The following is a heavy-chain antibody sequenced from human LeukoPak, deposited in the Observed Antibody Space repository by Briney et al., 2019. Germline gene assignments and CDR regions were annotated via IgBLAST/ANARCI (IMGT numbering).Heavy chain of an antibody. J-gene: IGHJ4*02. Sequence: GGSLRLSCTASGFTFSNAWMSWVRQAPGKGQEWVGRIKSKTDGGTTDYAAPVKGRFTISRDDSKNTLYLQMNSLKTEDTAVYYCTTDQITYSSSSDYWGQGTLVTVSS. V-gene: IGHV3-15*01. CDR3: TTDQITYSSSSDY. D-gene: IGHD6-13*01. CDR1: GFTFSNAW. CDR2: IKSKTDGGTT.